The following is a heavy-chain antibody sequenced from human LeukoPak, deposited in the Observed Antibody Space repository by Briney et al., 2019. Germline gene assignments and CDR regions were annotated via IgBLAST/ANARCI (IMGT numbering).Heavy chain of an antibody. V-gene: IGHV3-30*18. CDR1: GFTFSSYG. Sequence: GGSLRLSCAASGFTFSSYGVHWVRQAPGKGLEWVAVISYDGSNKYYADSVKGRFTISRDNSKNTLYLQMNSLRAEDTAVYYCAKDTRSIGIYGSGSYSDYWGQGTLVTVSS. CDR3: AKDTRSIGIYGSGSYSDY. J-gene: IGHJ4*02. D-gene: IGHD3-10*01. CDR2: ISYDGSNK.